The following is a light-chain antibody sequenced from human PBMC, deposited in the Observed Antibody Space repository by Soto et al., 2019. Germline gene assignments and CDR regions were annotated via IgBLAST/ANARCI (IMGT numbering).Light chain of an antibody. CDR2: DGS. V-gene: IGKV1-5*03. CDR1: QSINTW. Sequence: DIQMTQSPSTLSASVGDRITITCRASQSINTWLAWYQQNPGEAPKLLIYDGSTLARGVPSRFSGSGSGTXXXXXXXXLXPXDFATFYCXQYQTYSRTFGQGTKVEVK. CDR3: XQYQTYSRT. J-gene: IGKJ1*01.